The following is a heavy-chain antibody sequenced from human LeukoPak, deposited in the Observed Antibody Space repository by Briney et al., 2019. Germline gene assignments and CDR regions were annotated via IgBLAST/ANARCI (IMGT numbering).Heavy chain of an antibody. D-gene: IGHD6-19*01. CDR2: IYYSGST. V-gene: IGHV4-59*08. CDR1: GVSISSYF. J-gene: IGHJ4*02. CDR3: ARAWSGWTSYDY. Sequence: TSETLSLTCTVSGVSISSYFYNWIRQPPGEGLEWIGYIYYSGSTNYNPSLKSRVTISVDTSKNQFSLKLSSVTAADTAVYYCARAWSGWTSYDYWGQGTLVTVSS.